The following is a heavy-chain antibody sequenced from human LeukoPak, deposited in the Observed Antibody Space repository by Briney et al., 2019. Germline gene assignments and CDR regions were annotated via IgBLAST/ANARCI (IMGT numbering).Heavy chain of an antibody. V-gene: IGHV4-39*07. D-gene: IGHD6-6*01. CDR1: GRSISSSSYY. CDR3: AREGSSGPDY. J-gene: IGHJ4*02. Sequence: SETLSLTCTVSGRSISSSSYYWGWIRQPPGKGLEWIGSIYYSGSTYCNPSLKSRVTISVDTSKNQFSLKLRSVTAADTAGYYCAREGSSGPDYWGQGTLVIVSS. CDR2: IYYSGST.